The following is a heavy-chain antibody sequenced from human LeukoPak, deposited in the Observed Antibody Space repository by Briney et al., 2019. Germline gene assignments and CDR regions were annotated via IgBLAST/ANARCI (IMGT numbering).Heavy chain of an antibody. CDR1: GYTLSEIS. D-gene: IGHD5-18*01. J-gene: IGHJ4*02. V-gene: IGHV1-24*01. Sequence: GASVTVSCKVSGYTLSEISMHWVRQAPGKGLEWMGGIDREDGQTIYAQKFQGRVTMTEDTSTDTAYMEVSRLTSEDTAFYYCATVGYSYGAFDYWGQGTLVTVSS. CDR3: ATVGYSYGAFDY. CDR2: IDREDGQT.